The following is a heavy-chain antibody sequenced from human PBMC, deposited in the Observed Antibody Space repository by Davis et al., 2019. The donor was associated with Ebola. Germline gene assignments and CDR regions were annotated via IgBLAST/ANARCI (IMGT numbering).Heavy chain of an antibody. Sequence: ASVKVSCKASGYTFTSSYDINWVRQATGQGLEWMGWMNPNSGNTGYAQKFQGRVTMTRNTSISTAYMELSSLRSEDTAVYYCARGEARGRGYDYWGQGTLVAVSS. CDR2: MNPNSGNT. CDR3: ARGEARGRGYDY. D-gene: IGHD3-16*01. J-gene: IGHJ4*02. V-gene: IGHV1-8*01. CDR1: GYTFTSSYD.